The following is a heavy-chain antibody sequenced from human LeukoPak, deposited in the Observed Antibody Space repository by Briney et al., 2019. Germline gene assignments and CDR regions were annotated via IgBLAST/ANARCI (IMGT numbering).Heavy chain of an antibody. Sequence: GASVKVSCKASGFTVTSSAIQWVRQARGQRLEWIGWIVVGSGNTNYAQKFQERVTITRDMSTSTAYMELSSLRSEDTAVYYCAADFWSGYSPPYGMHVWGQGTTVTVSS. V-gene: IGHV1-58*02. D-gene: IGHD3-3*01. CDR3: AADFWSGYSPPYGMHV. CDR1: GFTVTSSA. J-gene: IGHJ6*02. CDR2: IVVGSGNT.